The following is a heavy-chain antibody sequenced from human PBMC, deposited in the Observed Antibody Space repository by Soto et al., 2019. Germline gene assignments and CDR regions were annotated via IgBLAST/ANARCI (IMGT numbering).Heavy chain of an antibody. Sequence: GGSLRLSCAASGFTVNNNYMSWVRQAPGKGLEWVSLIYSGGSTYYADSVKGRFTISRDDSKNTLYLQMNSLRAEETAVYYCARGRGTYCGGDCPRGWFDPWGQGTLVTVSS. CDR1: GFTVNNNY. CDR3: ARGRGTYCGGDCPRGWFDP. V-gene: IGHV3-66*01. J-gene: IGHJ5*02. D-gene: IGHD2-21*01. CDR2: IYSGGST.